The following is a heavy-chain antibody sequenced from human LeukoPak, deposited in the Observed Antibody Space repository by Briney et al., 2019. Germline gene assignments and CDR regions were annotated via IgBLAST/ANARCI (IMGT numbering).Heavy chain of an antibody. V-gene: IGHV4-59*01. D-gene: IGHD5-12*01. CDR3: VALYGGYVLDY. CDR1: GGSIGSYH. Sequence: SETLSLTCSVSGGSIGSYHWNWIRQPSGKGLEWIGIVFNNGGTKHNPSLKSRVAISVDTSKNQFALKLSSVTAADTAVYYCVALYGGYVLDYWGQGALVIVSS. CDR2: VFNNGGT. J-gene: IGHJ4*02.